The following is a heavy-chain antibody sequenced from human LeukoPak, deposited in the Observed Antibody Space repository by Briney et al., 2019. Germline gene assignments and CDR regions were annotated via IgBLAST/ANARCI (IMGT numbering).Heavy chain of an antibody. CDR1: GFTFSSYA. CDR2: ISYDGSNK. V-gene: IGHV3-30*04. D-gene: IGHD3-22*01. CDR3: AKGKNLVNYYDSSGYYPHYYYYYMDV. J-gene: IGHJ6*03. Sequence: PGGSLRLSCAASGFTFSSYAMHWVRQAPGKGLEWVAVISYDGSNKYYADSVKGRFTISRDNSKNTLYLHMNSLRAEDTAVYYCAKGKNLVNYYDSSGYYPHYYYYYMDVWGKGTTVTISS.